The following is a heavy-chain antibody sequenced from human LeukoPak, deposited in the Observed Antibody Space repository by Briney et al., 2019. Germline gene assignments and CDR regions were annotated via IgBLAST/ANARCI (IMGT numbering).Heavy chain of an antibody. CDR1: GGSISSYY. D-gene: IGHD3-10*02. Sequence: SETLSLTCTVSGGSISSYYWSWIRQPPGKGLEWIGYIYYSGSTNYNPSLRSRVTISVDTSKNQFSLKLSSVTAADTAVYYCARRPGTYTMWWFDPWGQGTLVTVSS. CDR3: ARRPGTYTMWWFDP. CDR2: IYYSGST. V-gene: IGHV4-59*08. J-gene: IGHJ5*02.